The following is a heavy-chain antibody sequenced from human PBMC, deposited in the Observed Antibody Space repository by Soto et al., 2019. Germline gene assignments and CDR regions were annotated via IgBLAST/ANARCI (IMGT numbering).Heavy chain of an antibody. Sequence: EVQLLESGGGLVQPGGSLRLSCAASGFTFSSYAMSWVRQAPGKGLEWVSAISGSGGSTYYADSVKGRFTISRDNSKKTLYLQMNSLRAEDTAVYYCAEGGRGAPRGHGDYWGQGTLVTVSS. D-gene: IGHD2-15*01. CDR1: GFTFSSYA. J-gene: IGHJ4*02. CDR3: AEGGRGAPRGHGDY. V-gene: IGHV3-23*01. CDR2: ISGSGGST.